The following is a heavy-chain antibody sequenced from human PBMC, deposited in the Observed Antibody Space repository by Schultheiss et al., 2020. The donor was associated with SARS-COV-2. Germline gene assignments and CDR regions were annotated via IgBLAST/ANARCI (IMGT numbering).Heavy chain of an antibody. Sequence: GGSLRLSCAASGFTFSSYTMNWVRQAPGKGLEWVSSISSSSTYIYYAESVKGRFSISRDNAKNSLDLQMNSLRAEDTAVYYCAIIIVVGTRGFDSWGQGTLVTVSS. CDR2: ISSSSTYI. CDR3: AIIIVVGTRGFDS. CDR1: GFTFSSYT. V-gene: IGHV3-21*01. J-gene: IGHJ4*02. D-gene: IGHD3-22*01.